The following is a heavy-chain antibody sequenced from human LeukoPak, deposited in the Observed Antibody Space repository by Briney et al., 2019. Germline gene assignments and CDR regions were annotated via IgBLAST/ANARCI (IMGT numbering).Heavy chain of an antibody. CDR1: GGSISSSNW. J-gene: IGHJ6*03. CDR2: IYHSGST. D-gene: IGHD4-11*01. CDR3: ARVGHDYSNYHRHYMDV. Sequence: PSETLSLTCAVSGGSISSSNWWSWVRQPPGKGLEWIGEIYHSGSTNYNPSLKSRVTISVDTSKNQFSLKLSSVTAADTAVYYCARVGHDYSNYHRHYMDVWGKGTTVTVSS. V-gene: IGHV4-4*02.